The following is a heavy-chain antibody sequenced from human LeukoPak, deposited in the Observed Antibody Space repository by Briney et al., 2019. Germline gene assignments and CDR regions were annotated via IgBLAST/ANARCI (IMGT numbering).Heavy chain of an antibody. CDR1: GLTVNTNF. V-gene: IGHV3-53*01. CDR2: IYPSGST. J-gene: IGHJ5*02. Sequence: GGSLRLSCAASGLTVNTNFMSCVRQAPGKGLEWVSVIYPSGSTHYGDAVKGRFTISRDNFKSAVFLEMSSVTDEDTAVYQFDPWGQGTLVTVSS. CDR3: DP.